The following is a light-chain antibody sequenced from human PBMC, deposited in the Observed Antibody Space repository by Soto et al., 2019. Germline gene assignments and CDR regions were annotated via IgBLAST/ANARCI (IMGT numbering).Light chain of an antibody. CDR2: DAS. J-gene: IGKJ4*01. CDR3: QQRSNWPPLT. V-gene: IGKV3-11*01. Sequence: EIVLTQSPATLSLSPGERATLSCRASQSVSAYLAWYQKKPGQAPRLLIYDASNRAPGIPARFSGSGSGTDFTLTISSLEPDDFAVYYCQQRSNWPPLTFGGGTKVEIK. CDR1: QSVSAY.